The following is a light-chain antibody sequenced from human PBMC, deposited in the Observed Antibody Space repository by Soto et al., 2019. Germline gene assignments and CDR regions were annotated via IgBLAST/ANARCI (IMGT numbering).Light chain of an antibody. J-gene: IGKJ5*01. CDR2: DAS. Sequence: IVVKLSPAAVSLSPGERATLSCRASQSVSSYLAWYQQKPGQAPRLLIYDASNRATGIPARFSGSGSGTDFTLAISSLEPEDFAVYYCQQRSNWPPIPSGHLTLLEIK. CDR1: QSVSSY. CDR3: QQRSNWPPIP. V-gene: IGKV3-11*01.